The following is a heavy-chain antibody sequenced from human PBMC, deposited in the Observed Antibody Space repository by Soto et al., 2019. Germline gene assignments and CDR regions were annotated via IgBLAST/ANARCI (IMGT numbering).Heavy chain of an antibody. J-gene: IGHJ4*02. V-gene: IGHV3-48*01. CDR3: ARSSPPDYYDSSGYFDY. CDR1: GFTFSSYS. Sequence: PGGSLRLSCAASGFTFSSYSMNWVRQAPGKGLEWVSYISSSSSTIYYAASVKGRFTISRDNAKNSLYLQMNSLRAEDTAVYYCARSSPPDYYDSSGYFDYWGQGTLVTVSS. D-gene: IGHD3-22*01. CDR2: ISSSSSTI.